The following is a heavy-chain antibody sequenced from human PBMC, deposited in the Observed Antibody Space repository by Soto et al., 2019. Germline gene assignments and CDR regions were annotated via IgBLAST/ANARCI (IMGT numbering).Heavy chain of an antibody. CDR2: INHSGST. CDR3: ARGHAWGSYRYRSHLDY. J-gene: IGHJ4*02. V-gene: IGHV4-34*01. Sequence: SETLSLTCAVYGGSFSGYYWSWIRQPPGKGLEWIGEINHSGSTNYNPSLKSRVTISVDTSKNQFSLKLSSVTAADTAVYYCARGHAWGSYRYRSHLDYWGQGTLVTVSS. CDR1: GGSFSGYY. D-gene: IGHD3-16*02.